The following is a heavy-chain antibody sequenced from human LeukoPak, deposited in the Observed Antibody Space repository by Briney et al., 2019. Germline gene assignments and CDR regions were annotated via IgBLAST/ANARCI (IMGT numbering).Heavy chain of an antibody. D-gene: IGHD2-15*01. CDR2: IYSSGST. V-gene: IGHV4-59*10. CDR1: GESFSGYY. Sequence: SETLSLTCAVYGESFSGYYWTWIRQPPGKGLEWIGRIYSSGSTNYNPSLKSRVTMSVDTSKNQFSLKLTSVTAADTAVYYCARECSGSTCYGYYFDYWGQGTLVTVSS. CDR3: ARECSGSTCYGYYFDY. J-gene: IGHJ4*02.